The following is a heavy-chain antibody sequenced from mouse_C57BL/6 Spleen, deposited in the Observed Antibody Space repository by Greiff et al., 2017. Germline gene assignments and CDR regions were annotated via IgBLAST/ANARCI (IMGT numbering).Heavy chain of an antibody. CDR3: ARSAYSNYLRYYYAMGC. CDR2: ISTYYGDA. CDR1: GYTFTDYA. D-gene: IGHD2-5*01. Sequence: VQLQQSGPELVRPGVSVKISCKGSGYTFTDYAMHWVKQSPAKSLEWIGGISTYYGDASYNQKFKDKATMTVDKSSSTAYMELARLTSEDSAVYYCARSAYSNYLRYYYAMGCWGQGASVTVSS. J-gene: IGHJ4*01. V-gene: IGHV1-67*01.